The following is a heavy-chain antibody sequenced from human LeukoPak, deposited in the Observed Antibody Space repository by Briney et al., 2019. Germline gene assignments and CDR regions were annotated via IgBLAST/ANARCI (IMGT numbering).Heavy chain of an antibody. V-gene: IGHV4-38-2*02. CDR1: GYSIGSDYY. J-gene: IGHJ3*01. Sequence: SETLSLTCTVSGYSIGSDYYWGWIRQPPGKGLEWVGSIYHSGSTYYNPSLQSQVTISMNTSKNQFFLRLSSVTAADTAVYFCARVGGSDAFDFWGQGTRVTVSS. D-gene: IGHD3-16*01. CDR3: ARVGGSDAFDF. CDR2: IYHSGST.